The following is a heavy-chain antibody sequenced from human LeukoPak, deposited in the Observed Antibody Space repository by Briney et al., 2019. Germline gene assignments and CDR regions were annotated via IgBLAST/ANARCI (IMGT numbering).Heavy chain of an antibody. J-gene: IGHJ5*02. CDR2: INHSGST. Sequence: PSETLSLTCAVYGGSFSGYYWSWIRQPPGKGLEWIGEINHSGSTNYNPSLKSRVTISVDTSKNQFSLKLSSVTAADTAVYYCARDPSGYCSSTSCYHRRYNWFDPWGQGTLVTVSS. CDR3: ARDPSGYCSSTSCYHRRYNWFDP. D-gene: IGHD2-2*01. V-gene: IGHV4-34*01. CDR1: GGSFSGYY.